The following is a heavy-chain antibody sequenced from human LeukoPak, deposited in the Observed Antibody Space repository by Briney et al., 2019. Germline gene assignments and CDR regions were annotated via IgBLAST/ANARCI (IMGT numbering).Heavy chain of an antibody. Sequence: SETLSLTCTVSGGPISSDYWNWIRQPPGKGLEWIGFIYYTGITNYNPSLKSRVTISLDTSKNQFSLRLYSVTAADTAVYYCARRGENGHWYFDLWGRGTLVAVSS. CDR2: IYYTGIT. J-gene: IGHJ2*01. D-gene: IGHD3-16*01. V-gene: IGHV4-59*08. CDR3: ARRGENGHWYFDL. CDR1: GGPISSDY.